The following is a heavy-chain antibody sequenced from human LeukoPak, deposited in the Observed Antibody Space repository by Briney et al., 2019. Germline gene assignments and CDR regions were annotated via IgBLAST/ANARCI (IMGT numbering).Heavy chain of an antibody. V-gene: IGHV4-38-2*02. Sequence: SETLSLTCSVSGDSIASTIYYWGWIRQPPGKGLEWIGSIYHSGSTYYNPSLKSRVTISVDTSKNQFSLKLSSVTAADTAVYYCARDFPYYYGSGSYRDYWGQGTLVTVSS. D-gene: IGHD3-10*01. CDR3: ARDFPYYYGSGSYRDY. CDR2: IYHSGST. J-gene: IGHJ4*02. CDR1: GDSIASTIYY.